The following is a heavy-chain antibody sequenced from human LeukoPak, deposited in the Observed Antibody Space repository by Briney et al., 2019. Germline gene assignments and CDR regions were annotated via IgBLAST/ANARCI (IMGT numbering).Heavy chain of an antibody. CDR2: IYPDDSDT. Sequence: GESLKISCKGSGYSLTNYWIGWVRQMPGKGLEWMGIIYPDDSDTRYSPSFQGQVTISADKSISTAYLQWTNLKASDTAMYYCARHIVGSGWPLGDYWGQGTLVTVSS. J-gene: IGHJ4*02. CDR3: ARHIVGSGWPLGDY. V-gene: IGHV5-51*01. D-gene: IGHD6-19*01. CDR1: GYSLTNYW.